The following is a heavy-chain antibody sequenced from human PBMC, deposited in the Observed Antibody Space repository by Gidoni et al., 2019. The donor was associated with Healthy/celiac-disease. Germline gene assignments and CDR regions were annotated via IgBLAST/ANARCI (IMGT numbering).Heavy chain of an antibody. J-gene: IGHJ4*02. CDR2: ISGSGGNT. CDR3: AKDGYWGGTQIYILM. D-gene: IGHD2-21*01. V-gene: IGHV3-23*01. CDR1: GFTFSRYA. Sequence: EVQLLESGGGLVKPGGSLRLYCAASGFTFSRYAMSWVRQAPGKGLAGVSAISGSGGNTYYADSVKGRFTISRDNSKNTLYLQMNSLRAEDTAVYYCAKDGYWGGTQIYILMWGQGTLVTVSS.